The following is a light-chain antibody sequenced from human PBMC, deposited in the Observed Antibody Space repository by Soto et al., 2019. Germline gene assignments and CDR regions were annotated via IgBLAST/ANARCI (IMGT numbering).Light chain of an antibody. CDR2: DVS. CDR3: SSSTSTDTVL. V-gene: IGLV2-14*03. CDR1: NSDVGGYNY. Sequence: QSALTQPASVSGSPGQSITISCTGTNSDVGGYNYVSWYQQHPGQAPKLMIYDVSDRPSGVSNRFSGSKSGNTASLTTSGLQAEDEADYYCSSSTSTDTVLFGGGTKLTVL. J-gene: IGLJ2*01.